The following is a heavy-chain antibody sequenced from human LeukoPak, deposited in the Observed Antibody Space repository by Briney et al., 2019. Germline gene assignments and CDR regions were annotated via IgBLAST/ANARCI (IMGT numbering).Heavy chain of an antibody. D-gene: IGHD6-6*01. V-gene: IGHV3-23*01. Sequence: GGSLRLSCAASGFTFSSYAMSWVRQAPGKGLEWVSAISGSGGSTYYADSVKGRFTISRDNSENTQYLQMNSLRAEDTAVYYCAKEVHGSSSLDAFDIWGQGTMVTVSS. CDR2: ISGSGGST. J-gene: IGHJ3*02. CDR3: AKEVHGSSSLDAFDI. CDR1: GFTFSSYA.